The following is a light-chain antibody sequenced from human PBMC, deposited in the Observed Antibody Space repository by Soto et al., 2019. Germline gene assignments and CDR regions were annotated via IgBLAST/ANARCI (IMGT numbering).Light chain of an antibody. Sequence: MTQSPAALSGSPGERAPLSCRASQSVSSSYLAWYQQKPGQAPRLLIYGASSRATGIPDRFSGSGSGTDFTLTISRLEPEDFAVYYCQQYGSSFGPGTKVDIK. J-gene: IGKJ3*01. CDR3: QQYGSS. CDR1: QSVSSSY. V-gene: IGKV3-20*01. CDR2: GAS.